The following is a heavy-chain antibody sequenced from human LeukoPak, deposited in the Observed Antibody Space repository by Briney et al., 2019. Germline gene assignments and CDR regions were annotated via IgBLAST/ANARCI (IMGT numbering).Heavy chain of an antibody. CDR1: GGFISTYY. D-gene: IGHD3-10*01. CDR2: IHYSGST. Sequence: SETLSLTCTISGGFISTYYWTWIRQPPGKGLEWIGYIHYSGSTNYNPSLQSRVTISVDTSKSHFSLKLTSMTAADTAVYYCARESGMGNWFDPWGQGTLVTVSS. J-gene: IGHJ5*02. V-gene: IGHV4-59*01. CDR3: ARESGMGNWFDP.